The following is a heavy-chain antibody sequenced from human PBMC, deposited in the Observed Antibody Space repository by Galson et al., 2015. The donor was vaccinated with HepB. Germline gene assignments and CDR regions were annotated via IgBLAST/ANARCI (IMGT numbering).Heavy chain of an antibody. Sequence: SLRLSCAASGFTFSNYGMHWVRQAPGKGLEWVAVIWYDGSNKYYVDSVKGRFTISRDNSKNTLYLQMNSLRAEDTAVYYCARASNYYDSSGYQNLGAFDIWGQGTMVTVPS. D-gene: IGHD3-22*01. CDR3: ARASNYYDSSGYQNLGAFDI. J-gene: IGHJ3*02. CDR1: GFTFSNYG. CDR2: IWYDGSNK. V-gene: IGHV3-33*01.